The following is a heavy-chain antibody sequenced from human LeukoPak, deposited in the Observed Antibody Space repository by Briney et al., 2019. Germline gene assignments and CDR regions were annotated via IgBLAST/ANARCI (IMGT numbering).Heavy chain of an antibody. J-gene: IGHJ4*02. V-gene: IGHV3-48*02. CDR1: GFTFSSYS. CDR3: AREAATCDY. Sequence: PGGSLRLSCAASGFTFSSYSMNWVRQAPGKGLEWVSYISISSTTIYYADSVKGRFTISRDNAKNSLYLQMNSLSDEDTAVYYCAREAATCDYWGQGTLVTVSS. D-gene: IGHD2-15*01. CDR2: ISISSTTI.